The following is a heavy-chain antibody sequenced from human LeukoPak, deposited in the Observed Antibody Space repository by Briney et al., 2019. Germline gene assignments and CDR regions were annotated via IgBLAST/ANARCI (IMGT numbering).Heavy chain of an antibody. V-gene: IGHV1-18*01. CDR3: ASARGSYNWNYHWFDP. D-gene: IGHD1-7*01. J-gene: IGHJ5*02. CDR2: ISAYNGNT. Sequence: EASVKVSCKASGYTFTSNGISWVRQAPGQGLEWMGWISAYNGNTNYAQKLQGRVTMTTDTSTSTAYMELRSLRSDDTAVYYCASARGSYNWNYHWFDPWGQGTLVTVSS. CDR1: GYTFTSNG.